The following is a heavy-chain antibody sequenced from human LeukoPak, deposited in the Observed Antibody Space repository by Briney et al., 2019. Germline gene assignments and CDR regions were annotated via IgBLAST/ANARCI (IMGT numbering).Heavy chain of an antibody. CDR1: GGSISNYY. J-gene: IGHJ4*02. Sequence: PSETLSLTCTVSGGSISNYYWSWIRQPPGKGLEWVGDIYYSGSTNYNPSLKSRDNISVDTSKNQFSLKLSSVTAADTAVYYYASSGSSYGYFDYWGQGRLVTVSS. CDR2: IYYSGST. V-gene: IGHV4-59*01. CDR3: ASSGSSYGYFDY. D-gene: IGHD5-18*01.